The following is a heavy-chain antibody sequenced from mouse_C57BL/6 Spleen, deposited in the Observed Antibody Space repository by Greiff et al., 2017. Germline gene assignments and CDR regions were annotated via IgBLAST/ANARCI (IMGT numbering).Heavy chain of an antibody. V-gene: IGHV1-52*01. CDR2: IDPSDSET. D-gene: IGHD1-1*01. Sequence: QVQLQQPGAELVRPGSSVKLSCKASGYTFTSYWMHWVKQRPIQGLEWIGNIDPSDSETHYNQKFKDKATLTVDKSSSTAYMQLSSLTSEDSAVYYCARSGYCSPFDYWGQGTTLTVSS. J-gene: IGHJ2*01. CDR1: GYTFTSYW. CDR3: ARSGYCSPFDY.